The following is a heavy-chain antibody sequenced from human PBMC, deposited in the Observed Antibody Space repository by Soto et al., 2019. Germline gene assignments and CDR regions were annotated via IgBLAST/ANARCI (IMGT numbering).Heavy chain of an antibody. CDR2: IKSKTDGGTT. V-gene: IGHV3-15*01. CDR3: TTGAIAAPTRT. D-gene: IGHD6-13*01. J-gene: IGHJ5*02. Sequence: GGSLRLSCAASGLTFSKAWMSWVRQAPGKGLEWVGRIKSKTDGGTTDYAEAVKGRFTISRDDSNNTLYLQMNSLKTADTAVYYCTTGAIAAPTRTWGQGTLVTVSS. CDR1: GLTFSKAW.